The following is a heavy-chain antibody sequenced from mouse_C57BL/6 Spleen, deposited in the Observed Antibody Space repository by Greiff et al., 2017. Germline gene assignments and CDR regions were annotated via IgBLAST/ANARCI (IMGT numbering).Heavy chain of an antibody. Sequence: VKLQESGAELVRPGTSVKMSCKASGYTFTNYWIGWAKQRPGHGLEWIGDIYPGGGYTNYNEKFKGKATLTADKSSSTAYLQFSSLTSEDSAIYYCARGDGSSFDYWGQGTTLTVSS. CDR2: IYPGGGYT. D-gene: IGHD1-1*01. V-gene: IGHV1-63*01. CDR1: GYTFTNYW. J-gene: IGHJ2*01. CDR3: ARGDGSSFDY.